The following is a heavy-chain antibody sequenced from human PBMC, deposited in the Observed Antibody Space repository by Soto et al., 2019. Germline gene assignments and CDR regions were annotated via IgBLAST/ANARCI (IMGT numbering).Heavy chain of an antibody. CDR3: ARDQIGYSSGWYSSFYWYFDL. J-gene: IGHJ2*01. Sequence: EVQLVESGGGLVQPGGSLRLSCAASGFTFSSYWMSWVRQAPGKGLEWVANIKQDGSEKYYVDSVKGRFTISRDNAKNSMYLQMNSLRAEDTDVYYCARDQIGYSSGWYSSFYWYFDLWGRGTLVTVSS. V-gene: IGHV3-7*03. CDR2: IKQDGSEK. CDR1: GFTFSSYW. D-gene: IGHD6-19*01.